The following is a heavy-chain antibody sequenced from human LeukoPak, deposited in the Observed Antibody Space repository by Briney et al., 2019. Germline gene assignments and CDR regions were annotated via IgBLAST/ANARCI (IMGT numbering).Heavy chain of an antibody. CDR2: ISSSGSTI. CDR3: ARDQYSHAFDI. Sequence: PGGSLRLSCAASGFTFSSYAMHWVRQAPGKGLEWVSYISSSGSTIYYADSVKGRFTISRDNAKNSLYLQMNSLRAEDTAVYYCARDQYSHAFDIWGQGTMVTVSS. CDR1: GFTFSSYA. J-gene: IGHJ3*02. D-gene: IGHD5-18*01. V-gene: IGHV3-48*04.